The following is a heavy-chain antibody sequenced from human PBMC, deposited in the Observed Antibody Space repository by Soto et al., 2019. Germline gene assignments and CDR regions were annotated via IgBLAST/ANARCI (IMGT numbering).Heavy chain of an antibody. CDR3: ARIWGYCSGGSCYINYYYAMDV. J-gene: IGHJ6*02. V-gene: IGHV1-69*02. CDR1: GGTFSSYT. CDR2: IIPVLGVA. D-gene: IGHD2-15*01. Sequence: QVPLVQSGAEVKKPGSSVKVSCKASGGTFSSYTINWVRQAPGQGLEWMGMIIPVLGVANYAQKFQGRVTITAEKSTSTAYMELSSLRSDDTAVYYCARIWGYCSGGSCYINYYYAMDVWGQGTTVTVSS.